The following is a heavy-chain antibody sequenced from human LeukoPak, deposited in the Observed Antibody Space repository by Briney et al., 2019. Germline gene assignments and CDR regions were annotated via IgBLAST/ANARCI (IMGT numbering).Heavy chain of an antibody. J-gene: IGHJ4*02. CDR2: IYYSGST. CDR3: ASRGIVVVVAATYYFDY. D-gene: IGHD2-15*01. Sequence: PSETLSLTCTVFGGSISSSSYYWSWIRQPPGKGLELIGYIYYSGSTNYNPSLKSRVTISVDKSKNQFSLKLSSVTAADTAVYYCASRGIVVVVAATYYFDYWGQGTLVTVSS. CDR1: GGSISSSSYY. V-gene: IGHV4-61*05.